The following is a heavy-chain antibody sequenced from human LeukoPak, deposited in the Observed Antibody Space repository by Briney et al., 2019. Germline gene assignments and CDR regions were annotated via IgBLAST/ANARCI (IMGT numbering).Heavy chain of an antibody. D-gene: IGHD1-26*01. J-gene: IGHJ4*02. CDR3: ARRRRLGPSLDC. CDR2: VYYSGTT. CDR1: GGSMNSSFY. V-gene: IGHV4-39*01. Sequence: SETLSLTCTVSGGSMNSSFYWDWIRQPPGKGLEWIGSVYYSGTTYYNTSFKSRITISVDTSKTVLSLKLTSVTAADTAVYFCARRRRLGPSLDCWGQGTLVAVSS.